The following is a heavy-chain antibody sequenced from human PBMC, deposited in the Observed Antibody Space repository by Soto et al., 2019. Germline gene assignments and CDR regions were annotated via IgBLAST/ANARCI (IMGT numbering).Heavy chain of an antibody. CDR1: GYTFTSYY. Sequence: GASVKVSCKAPGYTFTSYYMHWVRQAPGQGLEWTGIINPSGGSTSYAQKFQGRVTMTRDASTSTVYMELSSLRSEDTAVYYCASDLDCSSTSCPTYYGMDVWGQGTTVTVSS. D-gene: IGHD2-2*01. J-gene: IGHJ6*02. CDR3: ASDLDCSSTSCPTYYGMDV. CDR2: INPSGGST. V-gene: IGHV1-46*01.